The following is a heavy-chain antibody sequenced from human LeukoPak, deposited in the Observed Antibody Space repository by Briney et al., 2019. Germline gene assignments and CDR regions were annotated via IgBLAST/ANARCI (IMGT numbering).Heavy chain of an antibody. Sequence: GGSLRLSCVASGFTFDPYSMNWVRQAPGKGLEWVSSIDGISKAIHYAESVKGRFTVSRDNAKNTLYLQMNSLRAEDTAVYYCARGAGYNYPYYFDYWGQGTLVTVSS. CDR1: GFTFDPYS. D-gene: IGHD5-24*01. V-gene: IGHV3-21*04. CDR3: ARGAGYNYPYYFDY. J-gene: IGHJ4*02. CDR2: IDGISKAI.